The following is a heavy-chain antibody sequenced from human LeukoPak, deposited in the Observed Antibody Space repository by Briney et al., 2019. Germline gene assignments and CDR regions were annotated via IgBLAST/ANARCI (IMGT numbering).Heavy chain of an antibody. V-gene: IGHV3-11*01. CDR1: GFTFSDFY. CDR3: AKPFIAVATYYFDY. CDR2: INTGGRTI. J-gene: IGHJ4*02. D-gene: IGHD6-19*01. Sequence: GGSLRLSCAASGFTFSDFYMSWIRQAPGKGLEWVSFINTGGRTIYYADSVKGRFTISRDNAKNSLYLQMNSLRAEDTAVYYCAKPFIAVATYYFDYWGQGTLVTVSS.